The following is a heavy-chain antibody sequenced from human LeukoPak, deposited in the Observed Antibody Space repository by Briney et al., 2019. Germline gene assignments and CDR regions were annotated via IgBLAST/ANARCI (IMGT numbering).Heavy chain of an antibody. J-gene: IGHJ4*02. CDR3: ARDLEAVAYFDY. CDR1: GYTFTGYY. CDR2: INPNSGGT. Sequence: ASVKVSCKASGYTFTGYYTHWVRQAPGQGLEWMGRINPNSGGTNYAQKFQGRVTMTRDTSISTAYMELSRLRSDDTAVYYCARDLEAVAYFDYWGQGTLVTVSS. V-gene: IGHV1-2*06. D-gene: IGHD6-19*01.